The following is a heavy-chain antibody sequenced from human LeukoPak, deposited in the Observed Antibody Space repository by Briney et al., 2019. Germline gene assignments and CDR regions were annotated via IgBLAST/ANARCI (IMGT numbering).Heavy chain of an antibody. Sequence: ASVKVSCKASVYTFTSYGISWVRQAPGQGLEWMGWISAYNGDTNYAQKFQGRVTMTTDTSTSTAYMELRSLRYDDTAVYYCARGFNYYDSSGGDYWGQGTLVTVSS. CDR2: ISAYNGDT. CDR3: ARGFNYYDSSGGDY. CDR1: VYTFTSYG. J-gene: IGHJ4*02. D-gene: IGHD3-22*01. V-gene: IGHV1-18*01.